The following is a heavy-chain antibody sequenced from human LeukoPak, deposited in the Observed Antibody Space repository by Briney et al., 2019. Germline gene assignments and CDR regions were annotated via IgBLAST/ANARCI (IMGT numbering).Heavy chain of an antibody. D-gene: IGHD1-7*01. J-gene: IGHJ4*02. CDR3: ARDLRGWNYLYFDY. Sequence: SETLSLTCTVSGGSISSGGYSWNWIRQHPGKGLEWIGYIFYSGSTYYNPSLKSRVTISVDTSKNQFSPKLSSGTAADTAVYFCARDLRGWNYLYFDYWGQGTLVTVSS. V-gene: IGHV4-31*03. CDR1: GGSISSGGYS. CDR2: IFYSGST.